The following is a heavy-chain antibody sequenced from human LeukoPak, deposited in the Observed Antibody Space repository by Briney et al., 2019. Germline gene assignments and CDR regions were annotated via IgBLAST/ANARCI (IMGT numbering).Heavy chain of an antibody. CDR1: GYTFTSYG. Sequence: ASVKVSCKASGYTFTSYGISWVRQAPGQGLEWMGRINPNSGDTNYAQKFQGRVTMTRDTPISTAYMELSRLRSDDTAVYYCARDYCSSTSCLFDYWGQGTLVTVSS. CDR3: ARDYCSSTSCLFDY. CDR2: INPNSGDT. D-gene: IGHD2-2*01. V-gene: IGHV1-2*06. J-gene: IGHJ4*02.